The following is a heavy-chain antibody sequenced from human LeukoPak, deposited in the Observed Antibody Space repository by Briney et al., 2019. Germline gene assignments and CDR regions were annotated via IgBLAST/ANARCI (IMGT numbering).Heavy chain of an antibody. CDR2: IRYDGSNK. CDR1: GFTFSTYG. D-gene: IGHD3-22*01. Sequence: QPGGSLRLSCAASGFTFSTYGMHWVRQAPGKGLEWVAFIRYDGSNKYYVDSVKGRFTISRDNSKNTLYLEMNNLRAEDTAVYYCARGPGYDSSGYHLFDYWGQGTLVTVSS. J-gene: IGHJ4*02. CDR3: ARGPGYDSSGYHLFDY. V-gene: IGHV3-30*02.